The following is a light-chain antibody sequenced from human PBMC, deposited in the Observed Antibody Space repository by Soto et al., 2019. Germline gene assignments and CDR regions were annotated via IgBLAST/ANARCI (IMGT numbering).Light chain of an antibody. J-gene: IGLJ1*01. CDR2: EVS. CDR1: SSDVGGHNY. Sequence: QSALTQPPSASGSPGQSVTISCTGTSSDVGGHNYVSWYQQRPGKAPKLIIYEVSNRPSGVSNRFSGSKSGNTASLTISGLQAEDEAHYYCSSFTSSSLYVFGTGTKLTVL. V-gene: IGLV2-14*01. CDR3: SSFTSSSLYV.